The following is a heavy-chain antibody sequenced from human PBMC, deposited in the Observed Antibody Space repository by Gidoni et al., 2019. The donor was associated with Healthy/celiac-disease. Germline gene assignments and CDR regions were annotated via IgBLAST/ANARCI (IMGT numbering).Heavy chain of an antibody. CDR2: ISGSGGST. CDR1: GFTFSSYA. D-gene: IGHD4-17*01. V-gene: IGHV3-23*01. J-gene: IGHJ3*02. Sequence: EVQLLESGGGLVQPGGSLRLSCAASGFTFSSYAMSWVRQAPGKGLEWVSAISGSGGSTYYADSVKGRFTISRDNSKNTLYLQMNSLRAEDTAVYYCAKDAYDYGDFGGAFDIWGQGTMVTVSS. CDR3: AKDAYDYGDFGGAFDI.